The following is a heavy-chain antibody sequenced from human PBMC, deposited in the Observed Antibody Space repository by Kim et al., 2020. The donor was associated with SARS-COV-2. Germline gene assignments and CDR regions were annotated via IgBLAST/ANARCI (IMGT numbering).Heavy chain of an antibody. D-gene: IGHD6-13*01. V-gene: IGHV4-34*01. J-gene: IGHJ4*02. CDR1: GGSFSGYY. Sequence: SETLSLTCAVYGGSFSGYYWSWIRQPPGKGLEWIGEINHSGSTNYNPSLKSRVTISVDTSKNQFSLKLSSVTAADTAVYYCARRGIAAANDYWGQGTLVT. CDR3: ARRGIAAANDY. CDR2: INHSGST.